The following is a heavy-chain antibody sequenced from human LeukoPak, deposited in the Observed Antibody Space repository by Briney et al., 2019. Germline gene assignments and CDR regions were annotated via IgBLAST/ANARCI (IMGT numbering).Heavy chain of an antibody. V-gene: IGHV1-46*01. CDR2: INPSGGST. Sequence: GASVKVSCKASGYTFTIYYMHWVRQAPGQGLEWMGIINPSGGSTSYAQKFQGRVTMTRDTSTSTVYMELSSLRSEDTAVYYCAREEVAAADVPPMGPDYRGQGTLDTVSS. J-gene: IGHJ4*02. CDR3: AREEVAAADVPPMGPDY. D-gene: IGHD6-13*01. CDR1: GYTFTIYY.